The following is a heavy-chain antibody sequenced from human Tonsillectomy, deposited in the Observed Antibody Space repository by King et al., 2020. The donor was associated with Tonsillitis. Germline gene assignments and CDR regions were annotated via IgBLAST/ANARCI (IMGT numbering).Heavy chain of an antibody. J-gene: IGHJ4*02. V-gene: IGHV3-7*01. CDR1: GFTFSSYW. CDR3: ARDWFNNDLWSGYAD. Sequence: VQLVESGGGLVQPGGSLRLSCAASGFTFSSYWMSWVRQAPGKGLEWVANIKQDGSEKYYVDSVKGRFTISRDNAKNSLYLQMNSLRAEDTAVYYCARDWFNNDLWSGYADWGQGTLVSVSS. CDR2: IKQDGSEK. D-gene: IGHD3-3*01.